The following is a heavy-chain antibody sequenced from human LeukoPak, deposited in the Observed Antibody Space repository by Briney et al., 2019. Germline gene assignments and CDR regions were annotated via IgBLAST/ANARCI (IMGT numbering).Heavy chain of an antibody. J-gene: IGHJ4*02. CDR2: IIPIFGTA. D-gene: IGHD1-20*01. V-gene: IGHV1-69*13. Sequence: GASVKVSCKASGGTFSSYAISWVRQAPGQGLEWMGGIIPIFGTANYAQKLQGRVTITADESTSTAYMELSSLRSEDTAVYYCARARDRYNWNDDFDYWGQGTLVTVSS. CDR1: GGTFSSYA. CDR3: ARARDRYNWNDDFDY.